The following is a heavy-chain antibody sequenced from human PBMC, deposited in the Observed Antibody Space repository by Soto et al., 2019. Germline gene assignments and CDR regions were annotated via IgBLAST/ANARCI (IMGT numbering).Heavy chain of an antibody. V-gene: IGHV1-46*01. D-gene: IGHD2-8*01. J-gene: IGHJ4*02. CDR2: VNPSGGSP. CDR1: GYNFTNYY. Sequence: QVQLVQSGAEVKKPGASVRISCRASGYNFTNYYMHWVRQAPGQGLEWVGIVNPSGGSPRYAQSLEGRVTMITDTSTSTFYMELSSLRPEDTAVYFCARDLGEYDPTPNVPPSKDYWGQGTLVTVSS. CDR3: ARDLGEYDPTPNVPPSKDY.